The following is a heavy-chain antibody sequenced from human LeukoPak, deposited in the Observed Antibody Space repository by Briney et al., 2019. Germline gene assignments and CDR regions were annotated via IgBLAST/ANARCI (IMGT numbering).Heavy chain of an antibody. CDR2: ISSSGSNK. CDR3: ALLPPGIAAAFDY. Sequence: GGSLRLSCAASGFTFSDYYMSWIRQAPEKGLEWVSYISSSGSNKYYADSVKGRFTISRDNAKNSLYLQMNGLRAEDTAVYYCALLPPGIAAAFDYWGQGTLVTVSS. CDR1: GFTFSDYY. D-gene: IGHD6-13*01. J-gene: IGHJ4*02. V-gene: IGHV3-11*01.